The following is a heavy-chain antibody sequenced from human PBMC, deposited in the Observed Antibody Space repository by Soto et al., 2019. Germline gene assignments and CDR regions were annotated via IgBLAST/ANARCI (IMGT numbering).Heavy chain of an antibody. CDR1: GYCFTSYW. Sequence: LGESLKISCKGSGYCFTSYWIGWVRQMPGKGLEWMGIIYPGDSDTRYSPSFQGQVTISADKSISTAYLQWSSLKASDTAMYYCARRYCSGGSCYSGFDYWGQGTLVTVSS. V-gene: IGHV5-51*01. D-gene: IGHD2-15*01. CDR2: IYPGDSDT. CDR3: ARRYCSGGSCYSGFDY. J-gene: IGHJ4*02.